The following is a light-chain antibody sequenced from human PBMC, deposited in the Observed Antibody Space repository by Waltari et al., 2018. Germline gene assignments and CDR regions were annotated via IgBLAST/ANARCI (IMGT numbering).Light chain of an antibody. CDR2: VDSDGSH. CDR3: QTWGTGFQV. V-gene: IGLV4-69*01. J-gene: IGLJ3*02. Sequence: LVLTQSPSASASLGASVTLTCSLPGEYSAYAIAWHQLLPLKGSRFLMTVDSDGSHKKGDGISDRFSGSSSDLDRYLIISRLQADDEADYFCQTWGTGFQVFGSGTKLTVL. CDR1: GEYSAYA.